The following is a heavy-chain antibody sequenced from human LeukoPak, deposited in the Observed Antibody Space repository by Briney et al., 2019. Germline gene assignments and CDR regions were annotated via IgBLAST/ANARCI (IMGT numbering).Heavy chain of an antibody. Sequence: ASVKVSCKASGYTFTSYGISWVRHAPGQGLEWMGWISAYNGNTNYAQKLRGRVTMTTDTSTSTAYMELRSLRSDDTAVYYCARDRLGDPLGYWGQGTLVTVSS. CDR1: GYTFTSYG. V-gene: IGHV1-18*01. D-gene: IGHD6-25*01. J-gene: IGHJ4*02. CDR2: ISAYNGNT. CDR3: ARDRLGDPLGY.